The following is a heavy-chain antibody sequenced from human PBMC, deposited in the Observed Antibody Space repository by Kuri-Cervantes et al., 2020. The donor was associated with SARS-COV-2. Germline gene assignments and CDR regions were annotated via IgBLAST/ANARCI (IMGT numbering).Heavy chain of an antibody. Sequence: GESLKISCEVSGFLFSASAIHWVRQASGKGLEWVGRIRGKANNYATAYVASVKGRFTISRDVSKNMAYLQMNSLKTEDTAVYYCTTLIDYWGQGTLVTVSS. CDR3: TTLIDY. V-gene: IGHV3-73*01. CDR1: GFLFSASA. J-gene: IGHJ4*02. CDR2: IRGKANNYAT.